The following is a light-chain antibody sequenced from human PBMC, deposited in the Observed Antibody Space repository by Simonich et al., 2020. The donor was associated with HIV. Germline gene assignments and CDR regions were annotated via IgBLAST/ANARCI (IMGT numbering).Light chain of an antibody. CDR1: SSNIGAGYD. J-gene: IGLJ3*02. CDR3: QSSDSSLSGSV. Sequence: QSVLTQPPSVSGAPGQRVTISCTGSSSNIGAGYDVHWYQQLPGTAPKLLIYGHRNRPSGVPDRCSGSKSGTSASLAITGLQVDDEADYYCQSSDSSLSGSVFGGGTKLTVL. CDR2: GHR. V-gene: IGLV1-40*01.